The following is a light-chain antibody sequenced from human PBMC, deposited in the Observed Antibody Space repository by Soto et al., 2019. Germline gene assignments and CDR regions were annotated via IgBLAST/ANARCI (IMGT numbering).Light chain of an antibody. CDR3: CSYAGSYTLV. V-gene: IGLV2-11*01. J-gene: IGLJ2*01. Sequence: QSALTQPRSVSGSPGQSVTLSCTGTSSDVGGYHDVSWYQHHPGKAPKIIIYDVNKRPSGVPDRFSGSKSGNTASLTISGLQNEDEDDYYCCSYAGSYTLVFGGGTKLTVL. CDR2: DVN. CDR1: SSDVGGYHD.